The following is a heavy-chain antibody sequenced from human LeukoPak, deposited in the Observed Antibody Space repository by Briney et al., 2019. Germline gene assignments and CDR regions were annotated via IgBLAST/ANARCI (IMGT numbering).Heavy chain of an antibody. D-gene: IGHD2-2*01. V-gene: IGHV4-34*01. J-gene: IGHJ2*01. Sequence: PSETLSLTCAVYSGSFSGYYWSWIRQPPGKGREWIGEINHSGSTNYNPSLKSLVTISVDTSKNQFSLKLSSVTAADTGLYYCARGPDIVVVPAAYDYWYFDLWGRGTLVTVSA. CDR1: SGSFSGYY. CDR3: ARGPDIVVVPAAYDYWYFDL. CDR2: INHSGST.